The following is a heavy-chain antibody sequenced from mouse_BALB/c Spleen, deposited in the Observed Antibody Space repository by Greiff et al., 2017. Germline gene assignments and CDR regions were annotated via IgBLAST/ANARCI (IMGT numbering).Heavy chain of an antibody. D-gene: IGHD2-4*01. J-gene: IGHJ1*01. CDR1: GYTFTSYY. V-gene: IGHV1-55*01. Sequence: QVQLKESGAELVKPGASVKLSCKASGYTFTSYYMYWVKQRPGQGLEWIGNIYPGSGSTNYDEKFKSKATLTVDTSSSTAYMQLSSLTSEDSAVYYCTRYYDYDGDWYFDVWGAGTTVTVSS. CDR2: IYPGSGST. CDR3: TRYYDYDGDWYFDV.